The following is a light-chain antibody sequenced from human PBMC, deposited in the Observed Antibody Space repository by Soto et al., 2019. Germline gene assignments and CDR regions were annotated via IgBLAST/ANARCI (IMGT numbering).Light chain of an antibody. V-gene: IGKV2-28*01. CDR3: MQALQAPLT. J-gene: IGKJ4*01. Sequence: DVVMTQSPLSLPVTPGEPASISCRSSQSLLHSDGYNYLDWFLQRPGQSPQVLIYLGSNRAPGDPDRFSGSGAGTDFTLKISRVEAEDVGVYYCMQALQAPLTFGRGTQVEIK. CDR2: LGS. CDR1: QSLLHSDGYNY.